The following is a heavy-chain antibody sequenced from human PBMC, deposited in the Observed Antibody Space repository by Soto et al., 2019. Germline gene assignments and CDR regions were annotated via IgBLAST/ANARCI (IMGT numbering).Heavy chain of an antibody. CDR3: AKSGPTNSFDY. D-gene: IGHD1-26*01. V-gene: IGHV3-23*01. CDR1: GFTFSTST. Sequence: RRLSCEASGFTFSTSTMNWVRQAPGKGLEWVSGLSGGSRFTYYADSVKGRFTISRDDSKNMVFLQMSSLRSDDTAVYYCAKSGPTNSFDYWGQGSLVTVSS. J-gene: IGHJ4*02. CDR2: LSGGSRFT.